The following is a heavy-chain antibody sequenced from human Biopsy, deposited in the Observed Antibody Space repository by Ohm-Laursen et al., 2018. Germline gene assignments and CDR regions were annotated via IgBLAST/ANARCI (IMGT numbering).Heavy chain of an antibody. CDR3: VRGVDYYDPYHYYALDV. CDR2: INHSGRT. CDR1: GKTFSDYY. Sequence: SETLSLTCEVYGKTFSDYYWSWIRQPPGKGLEWIGQINHSGRTNYNPSLKSRVTISVDTSKNQFSLKVRSVTAADTAVYYCVRGVDYYDPYHYYALDVWGQGTTVTVSS. V-gene: IGHV4-34*01. J-gene: IGHJ6*02. D-gene: IGHD3-22*01.